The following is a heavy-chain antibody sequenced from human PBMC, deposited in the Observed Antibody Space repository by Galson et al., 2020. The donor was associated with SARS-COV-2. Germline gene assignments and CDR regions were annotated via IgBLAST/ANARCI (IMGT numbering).Heavy chain of an antibody. Sequence: GGSLRLSCAASGFTVSSNYMSWVRQAPGKGLEWVSVIYSGGSTYYADSVKGRFTISRDNSKTTLYLQMNSLRAEDTAVYYCARDTVDSSSWYTGGWFDPWGQGTLVTVSS. J-gene: IGHJ5*02. CDR1: GFTVSSNY. V-gene: IGHV3-53*01. CDR2: IYSGGST. D-gene: IGHD6-13*01. CDR3: ARDTVDSSSWYTGGWFDP.